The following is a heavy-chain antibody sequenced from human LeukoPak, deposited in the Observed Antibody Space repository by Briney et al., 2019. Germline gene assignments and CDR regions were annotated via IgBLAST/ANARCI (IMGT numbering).Heavy chain of an antibody. CDR2: VIPIFGTA. J-gene: IGHJ6*03. V-gene: IGHV1-69*05. CDR1: GGTFSSYA. Sequence: SSVKVSCKASGGTFSSYAISWVRQAPGQGLEWVGGVIPIFGTANYAQKFQGRVTITTDESTSTAYMELSSLRSEDTAVYYCARGVFYCSSTSCYTGNYYYMDVWGKGTTVTVSS. CDR3: ARGVFYCSSTSCYTGNYYYMDV. D-gene: IGHD2-2*02.